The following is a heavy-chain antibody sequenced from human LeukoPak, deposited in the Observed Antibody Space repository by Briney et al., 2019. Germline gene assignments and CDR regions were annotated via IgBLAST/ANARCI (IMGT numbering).Heavy chain of an antibody. D-gene: IGHD3-3*02. J-gene: IGHJ5*02. CDR1: GFTVSSNY. V-gene: IGHV3-23*01. CDR3: AKGKHFDWFND. Sequence: PGGSLRLSCAASGFTVSSNYMSWVRQAPGKGLEWVSAISGSGGSTYYADSVKGRFTISRDNSKNTLYLQMNSLRAEDTAVYYCAKGKHFDWFNDWGQGTLVTVSS. CDR2: ISGSGGST.